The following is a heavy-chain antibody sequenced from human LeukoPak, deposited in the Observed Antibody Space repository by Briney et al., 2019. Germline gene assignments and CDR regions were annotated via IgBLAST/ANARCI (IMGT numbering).Heavy chain of an antibody. CDR3: ARDGLWFGELLEY. V-gene: IGHV3-48*01. CDR1: GFTFSSYS. Sequence: GGSLRLSCAVSGFTFSSYSMNWVRQAPGKGLEWVSYISSSSSTIYYADSVKGRFTISRDNAKNSLYLQMNSLRAEDTAVYYCARDGLWFGELLEYWGQGTLVTVSS. D-gene: IGHD3-10*01. J-gene: IGHJ4*02. CDR2: ISSSSSTI.